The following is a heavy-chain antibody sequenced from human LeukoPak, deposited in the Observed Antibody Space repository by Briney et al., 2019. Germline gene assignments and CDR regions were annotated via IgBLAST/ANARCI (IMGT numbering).Heavy chain of an antibody. CDR1: GYTFNTYG. D-gene: IGHD2-2*01. V-gene: IGHV1-18*01. CDR3: AKDRHAPGRYCSSTTCFPFDL. Sequence: ASVKVSCKASGYTFNTYGITWVRQAPGQGLEWMGWISGYNGKTKYAQKLQDRVTMTTDTSTTTAYMELRSLTSDDTAVYYCAKDRHAPGRYCSSTTCFPFDLWGQGTLVTVSS. CDR2: ISGYNGKT. J-gene: IGHJ4*02.